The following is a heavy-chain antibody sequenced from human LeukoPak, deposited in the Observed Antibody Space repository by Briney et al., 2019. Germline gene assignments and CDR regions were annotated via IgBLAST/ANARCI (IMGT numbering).Heavy chain of an antibody. D-gene: IGHD3-10*01. V-gene: IGHV1-8*01. CDR1: AYTFTSYD. CDR3: ARHPYGSGSYNWFDP. J-gene: IGHJ5*02. Sequence: ASVKVSCKASAYTFTSYDINWVRQATGQGLEWMGWMNPNSGNTGYAQKFQGRVTMTRNTSISTAYMELSSLRSEDTAVYYCARHPYGSGSYNWFDPWGQGTLVTVSS. CDR2: MNPNSGNT.